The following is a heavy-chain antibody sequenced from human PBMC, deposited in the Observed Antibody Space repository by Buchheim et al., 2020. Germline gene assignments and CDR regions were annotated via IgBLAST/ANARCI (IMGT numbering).Heavy chain of an antibody. D-gene: IGHD6-13*01. J-gene: IGHJ6*02. CDR2: IWYDGSNK. V-gene: IGHV3-33*01. CDR3: ARDGRGIAAAGYYYYGMDV. Sequence: QVQLVESGGGVVQPGRSLRLSCAASGFTFSSYGMHWVRQAPGKGLEWVAVIWYDGSNKYYADSVKGRFTISRDNSKNTLYLQMNSLRAEDTAVYYCARDGRGIAAAGYYYYGMDVWGQGTT. CDR1: GFTFSSYG.